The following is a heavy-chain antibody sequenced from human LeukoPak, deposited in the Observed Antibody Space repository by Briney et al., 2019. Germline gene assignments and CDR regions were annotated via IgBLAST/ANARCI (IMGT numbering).Heavy chain of an antibody. CDR1: GFTFSSYS. J-gene: IGHJ4*02. D-gene: IGHD5-18*01. Sequence: PGGSLRLSCAASGFTFSSYSMTWVRQAPGKGLEWVSSISSSSGYIYYADLLKGRFTISRDNAKNSLYLQMNSLRAEDTAVYYCARLALDTSMVTDYWGQGTLVTVSS. CDR3: ARLALDTSMVTDY. CDR2: ISSSSGYI. V-gene: IGHV3-21*01.